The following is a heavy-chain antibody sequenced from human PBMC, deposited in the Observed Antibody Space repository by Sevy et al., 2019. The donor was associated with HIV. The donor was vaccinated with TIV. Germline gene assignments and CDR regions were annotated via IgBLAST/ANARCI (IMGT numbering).Heavy chain of an antibody. J-gene: IGHJ6*02. CDR1: GFSFSSYD. Sequence: GGSLRLSFAASGFSFSSYDMHWFPKAPGMGLEGVAVIRYDGSNKHLGDPVRGRFTISRDNSKNVLYLQMSSLGAEDTAVYYCAREKVDTSMIFVEYYGMDVWGQGTTVTVSS. CDR2: IRYDGSNK. D-gene: IGHD5-18*01. V-gene: IGHV3-33*01. CDR3: AREKVDTSMIFVEYYGMDV.